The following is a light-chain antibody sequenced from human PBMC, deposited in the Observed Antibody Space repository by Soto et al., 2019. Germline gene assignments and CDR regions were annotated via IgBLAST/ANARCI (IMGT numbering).Light chain of an antibody. CDR1: QSVSSN. J-gene: IGKJ1*01. CDR3: QQYNSYSRT. CDR2: GAS. V-gene: IGKV3D-15*01. Sequence: EILLTQSPATLSVSPGERATLSCRASQSVSSNLAWYQQKPGQAPRLLIYGASSRATGIPNRFSGSGSGTDFTLTISSLQPDDFATYYCQQYNSYSRTFGQGTKVDIK.